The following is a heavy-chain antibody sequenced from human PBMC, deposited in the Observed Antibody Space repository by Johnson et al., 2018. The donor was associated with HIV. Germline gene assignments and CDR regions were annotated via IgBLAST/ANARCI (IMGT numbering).Heavy chain of an antibody. Sequence: VQLVESGGGLVQPGGSLRLSCVGSGFTFSSYWMHWVRQAPGKGLVWVSRINNDGGSTTYADSVKGRFTISRDNAKNTLYLQMHSLRAEDTAVYYCARERIGYSSSGDAFDLWGQETVVTVAS. CDR1: GFTFSSYW. V-gene: IGHV3-74*03. D-gene: IGHD2-2*01. CDR2: INNDGGST. CDR3: ARERIGYSSSGDAFDL. J-gene: IGHJ3*01.